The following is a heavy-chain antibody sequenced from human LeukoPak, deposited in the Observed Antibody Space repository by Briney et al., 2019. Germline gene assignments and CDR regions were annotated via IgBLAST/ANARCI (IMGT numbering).Heavy chain of an antibody. D-gene: IGHD1-14*01. Sequence: PSETLSLTCAVYGGSFSGYYWSWIRQPPGKGLEWIGEINHSGSTNYNPSLKSRVTISVDTSKNQFSLKLSSVTAADTAAYYCARGLRYRFDPWGQGTLVTVSS. CDR3: ARGLRYRFDP. CDR1: GGSFSGYY. CDR2: INHSGST. J-gene: IGHJ5*02. V-gene: IGHV4-34*01.